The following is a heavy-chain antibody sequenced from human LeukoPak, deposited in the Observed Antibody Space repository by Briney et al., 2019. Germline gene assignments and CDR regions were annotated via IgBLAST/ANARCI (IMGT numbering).Heavy chain of an antibody. J-gene: IGHJ6*03. D-gene: IGHD6-13*01. Sequence: SETLSLTCTVSGGSISSYYWSRIRQPPGKGLEWIGYIYYSGSTNYNPSLKSRVTISVDTSKNQFSLKLSSVTAADTAVYYCARVRGSWYSQGYMDVWGKGTTVTVSS. CDR1: GGSISSYY. V-gene: IGHV4-59*01. CDR3: ARVRGSWYSQGYMDV. CDR2: IYYSGST.